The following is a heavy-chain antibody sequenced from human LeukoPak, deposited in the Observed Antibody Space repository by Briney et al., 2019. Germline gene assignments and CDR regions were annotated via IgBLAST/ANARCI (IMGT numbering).Heavy chain of an antibody. Sequence: GESLKISCKGSGYSFTSYWIGWVRKLPGKGLEGMGIIYPGDSDTRYSPSFQGQVTISADKSISTAYLQWSSLKASDTAMYYCARLYYGSGSYYNYFDYWGQGTLVTVSS. CDR3: ARLYYGSGSYYNYFDY. CDR1: GYSFTSYW. D-gene: IGHD3-10*01. CDR2: IYPGDSDT. V-gene: IGHV5-51*01. J-gene: IGHJ4*02.